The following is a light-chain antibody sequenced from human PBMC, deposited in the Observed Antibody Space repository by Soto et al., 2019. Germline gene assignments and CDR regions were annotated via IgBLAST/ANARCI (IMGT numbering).Light chain of an antibody. Sequence: IVLTQSPGTLSLSPGERATLSFRASQRISGYLAWYQQKPGQAPRLLIYGASSRATGIPDRFSGSGSGTDFTLTISRLEPEDFAVYYCQQYGSSPLTFGGGTKVDIK. CDR1: QRISGY. CDR2: GAS. J-gene: IGKJ4*01. CDR3: QQYGSSPLT. V-gene: IGKV3-20*01.